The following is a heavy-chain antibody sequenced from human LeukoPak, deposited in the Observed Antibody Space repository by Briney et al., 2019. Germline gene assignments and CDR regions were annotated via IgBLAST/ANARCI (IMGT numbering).Heavy chain of an antibody. CDR2: ISWDGGST. V-gene: IGHV3-43*01. Sequence: PGGSLRLSCAASVWIFHDYTMHWVRQAPGKGLEWVSLISWDGGSTYYADSVKGRFTISRDNSKNSLYLQMNSLKSENTDFYYCEKGATPSSKSSYFDYWGQGTLVTVSS. CDR3: EKGATPSSKSSYFDY. D-gene: IGHD4-11*01. J-gene: IGHJ4*02. CDR1: VWIFHDYT.